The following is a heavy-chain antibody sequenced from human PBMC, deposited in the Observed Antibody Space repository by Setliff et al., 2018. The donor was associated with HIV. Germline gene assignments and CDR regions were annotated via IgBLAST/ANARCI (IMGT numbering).Heavy chain of an antibody. D-gene: IGHD6-19*01. J-gene: IGHJ4*02. Sequence: GGSLRLSCVASGFTFSRHTMNWVRQAPGKGLEWVSSISTTSGKISYADSVQGRFTISRDNAMNSLYLQMNNLRAEDTALYYCACLGHASGWYGGADFWGQGTLVTVSS. CDR2: ISTTSGKI. V-gene: IGHV3-21*04. CDR3: ACLGHASGWYGGADF. CDR1: GFTFSRHT.